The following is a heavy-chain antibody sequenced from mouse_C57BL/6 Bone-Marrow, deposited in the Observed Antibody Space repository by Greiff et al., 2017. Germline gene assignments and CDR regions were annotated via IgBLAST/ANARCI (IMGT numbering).Heavy chain of an antibody. V-gene: IGHV10-1*01. CDR3: VRQDSWFAY. Sequence: EVHLVESGGGLVQPKGSLKLSCAASGFSFNTYAMNWVRQAPGKGLEWVARIRSKSNNYATYYADSVKDRFTISRDDSESMLYLQMNNLKTEDTAMYYCVRQDSWFAYWDQGTLVTVSA. CDR2: IRSKSNNYAT. J-gene: IGHJ3*01. CDR1: GFSFNTYA.